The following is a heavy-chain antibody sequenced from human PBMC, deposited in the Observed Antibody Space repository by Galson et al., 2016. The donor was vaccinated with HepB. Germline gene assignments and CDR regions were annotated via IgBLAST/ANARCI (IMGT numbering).Heavy chain of an antibody. CDR1: GFTFSLYW. Sequence: SLRLSCAASGFTFSLYWMTWVRQAPGKGLECVANINQDGSETYYVDSVKGRFTISRDNAQNSLYLEMKSLRAEDTAVYFCARDRYSSGWYEDDAFDIWGQGTMVSVSA. CDR2: INQDGSET. D-gene: IGHD6-19*01. V-gene: IGHV3-7*01. CDR3: ARDRYSSGWYEDDAFDI. J-gene: IGHJ3*02.